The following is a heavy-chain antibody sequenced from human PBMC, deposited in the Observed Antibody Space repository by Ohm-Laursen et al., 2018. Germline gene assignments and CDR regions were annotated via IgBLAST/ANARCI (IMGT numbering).Heavy chain of an antibody. D-gene: IGHD3-16*01. CDR3: ARDRYDYVWGSYSGWFDP. CDR2: INPNRGGT. CDR1: GYTFTGYY. J-gene: IGHJ5*02. V-gene: IGHV1-2*02. Sequence: ASVTDSCKASGYTFTGYYMHWVRQAPGPGLEWTGWINPNRGGTNYAQKFQGRVAMTRDTSISKAYMELNRLRSDDAAVYYCARDRYDYVWGSYSGWFDPWGQGTLVTVSS.